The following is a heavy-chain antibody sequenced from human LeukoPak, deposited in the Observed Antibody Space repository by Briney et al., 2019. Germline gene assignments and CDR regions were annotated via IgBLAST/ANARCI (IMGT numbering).Heavy chain of an antibody. V-gene: IGHV3-74*01. J-gene: IGHJ4*02. D-gene: IGHD5-18*01. CDR3: AMGYKSAYSWDY. Sequence: HSGRSLRLSCAASGFTFSVFWMFWVRQAPGQGLVWVSHISPDGRSTNYADSVKGRFTISRDNARNTLYLQLNSLTAEDTAVYYCAMGYKSAYSWDYWGQGTLVTVSS. CDR1: GFTFSVFW. CDR2: ISPDGRST.